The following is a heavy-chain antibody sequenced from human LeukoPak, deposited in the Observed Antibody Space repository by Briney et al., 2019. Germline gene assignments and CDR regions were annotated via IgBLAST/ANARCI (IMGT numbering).Heavy chain of an antibody. Sequence: SETLSLTCTVSGGSISSSSYYWGLIRQPPGKGLEWIGSVYHSGTTYYNPSLKSRVTISVDTSKNQFSLKLSSVTAADTAVYYCARNAYSSGWYLYYFDYWGQGTLVTVSS. CDR3: ARNAYSSGWYLYYFDY. J-gene: IGHJ4*02. D-gene: IGHD6-19*01. V-gene: IGHV4-39*07. CDR2: VYHSGTT. CDR1: GGSISSSSYY.